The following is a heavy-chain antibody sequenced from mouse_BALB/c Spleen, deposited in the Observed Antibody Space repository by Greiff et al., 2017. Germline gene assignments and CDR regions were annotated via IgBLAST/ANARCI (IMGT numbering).Heavy chain of an antibody. J-gene: IGHJ1*01. Sequence: QVQLQQSGAELARPGASVKMSCKASGYTFTSYTMHWVKQRPGQGLEWIGYINPSSGYTNYNQKFKDKATLTADKSSSTAYMQLSSLTSEDSAVYYCAREGYGSSLWAFDVWGAGTTVTVSS. CDR2: INPSSGYT. D-gene: IGHD1-1*01. CDR3: AREGYGSSLWAFDV. V-gene: IGHV1-4*01. CDR1: GYTFTSYT.